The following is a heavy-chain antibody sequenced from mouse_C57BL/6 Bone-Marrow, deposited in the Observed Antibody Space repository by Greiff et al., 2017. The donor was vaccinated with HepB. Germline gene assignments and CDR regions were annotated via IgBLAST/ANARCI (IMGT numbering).Heavy chain of an antibody. Sequence: QVQLQQSGAELARPGASVKLSCKASGYTFTSYGISWVKQSTGQGLEWIGEIYPRSGNTYYNEKFKGKATLTADKSSSTAYMELRSLTSEDSAVDFCARDYYDSSPFAYWGQGTLVTVSA. CDR2: IYPRSGNT. CDR3: ARDYYDSSPFAY. CDR1: GYTFTSYG. V-gene: IGHV1-81*01. J-gene: IGHJ3*01. D-gene: IGHD1-1*01.